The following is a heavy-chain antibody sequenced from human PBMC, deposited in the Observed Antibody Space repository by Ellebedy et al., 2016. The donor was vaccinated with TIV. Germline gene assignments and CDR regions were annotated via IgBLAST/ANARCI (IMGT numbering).Heavy chain of an antibody. CDR2: INQSGRT. D-gene: IGHD6-19*01. V-gene: IGHV4-34*01. J-gene: IGHJ4*02. CDR3: AEGRSGWYYFDY. Sequence: SETLSLTCAVYGGSFTGYYYSWIRQPPGKGLEWIGEINQSGRTNYNPSLDKGRVTISVDTSKNHFSLRLTSVTAADTAVYYCAEGRSGWYYFDYWGQGTPVTVSS. CDR1: GGSFTGYY.